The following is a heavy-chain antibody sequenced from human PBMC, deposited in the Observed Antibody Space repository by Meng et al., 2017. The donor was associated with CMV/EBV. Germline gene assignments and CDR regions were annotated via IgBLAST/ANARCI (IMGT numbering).Heavy chain of an antibody. D-gene: IGHD2-2*01. J-gene: IGHJ4*02. Sequence: FRACGSNWVRQDPGQGQEWVGGITSMFGTANYAQKFQGRVTITTDESTSTANMELRSLRSEDTAVYYCARVSCSSVSCTGHLVLDYWGQGILVTVSS. CDR2: ITSMFGTA. CDR3: ARVSCSSVSCTGHLVLDY. V-gene: IGHV1-69*05. CDR1: FRACG.